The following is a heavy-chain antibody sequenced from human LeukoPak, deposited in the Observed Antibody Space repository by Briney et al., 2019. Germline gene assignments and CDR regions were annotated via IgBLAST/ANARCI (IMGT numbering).Heavy chain of an antibody. Sequence: GGSLRLSCAASEFTFSSYAMHWVRQAPDKGLEWVAFIRYDGSNTYYADSVKGRFTISRDNSKNTLYLQMNSLRAEDTAVYYCAKVSKRGYCSGGSCYSFDYWGQGTLVTVSS. CDR3: AKVSKRGYCSGGSCYSFDY. J-gene: IGHJ4*02. CDR1: EFTFSSYA. V-gene: IGHV3-30*02. D-gene: IGHD2-15*01. CDR2: IRYDGSNT.